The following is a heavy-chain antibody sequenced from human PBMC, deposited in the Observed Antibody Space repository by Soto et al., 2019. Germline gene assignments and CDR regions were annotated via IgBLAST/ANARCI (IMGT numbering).Heavy chain of an antibody. CDR1: GGSISSDDW. CDR2: IYHSGTT. D-gene: IGHD2-21*02. CDR3: ARADCYGVCRGKWLDP. Sequence: SETLSLTCAVSGGSISSDDWWTWVRQTPGKGLEWIGEIYHSGTTNYNPSLMSRVTIAVDKAKSQFSLRLDSVTAADTAVYYCARADCYGVCRGKWLDPWGQGILVTVSS. V-gene: IGHV4-4*02. J-gene: IGHJ5*02.